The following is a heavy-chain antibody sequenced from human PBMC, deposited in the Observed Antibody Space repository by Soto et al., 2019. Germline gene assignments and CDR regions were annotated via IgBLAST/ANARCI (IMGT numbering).Heavy chain of an antibody. Sequence: SQTRSRTCAISGDSVSSDSAGWNWIRQPPSRGLEWLGRTYYRSKWYNDYAVSVKSRITINTDTSKNQFSLQLNSVTPEDTAVYYCARDLNYGDYSNYYYYGMDVWGQGTPVTVSS. D-gene: IGHD4-17*01. J-gene: IGHJ6*02. CDR3: ARDLNYGDYSNYYYYGMDV. V-gene: IGHV6-1*01. CDR1: GDSVSSDSAG. CDR2: TYYRSKWYN.